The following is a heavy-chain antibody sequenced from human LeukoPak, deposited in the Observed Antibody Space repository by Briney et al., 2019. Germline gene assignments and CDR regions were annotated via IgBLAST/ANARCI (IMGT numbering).Heavy chain of an antibody. Sequence: PGGSLRLSCAASGFTFDDYAMHWVRQAPGKGLEWVSLISWDGGSTYYADSVKGRFTISRDNSKNSLYLQMNSQRAEDTALYCCAKDQEYSSSSFFPIDYWGQGTLVTVSS. V-gene: IGHV3-43D*03. CDR3: AKDQEYSSSSFFPIDY. CDR1: GFTFDDYA. CDR2: ISWDGGST. D-gene: IGHD6-6*01. J-gene: IGHJ4*02.